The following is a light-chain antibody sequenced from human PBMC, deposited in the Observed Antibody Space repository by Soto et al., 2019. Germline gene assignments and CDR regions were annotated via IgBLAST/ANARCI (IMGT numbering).Light chain of an antibody. V-gene: IGKV2-28*01. Sequence: DVVMTQSPLYLSVTPGEPASISCRSSQSLLQSNSYNYLDWYLQKPGQSPQLLISLGPNRASGVPDWFSGSRSGTDVTIFISRVEAEDVGVYYCMQSLETPYTFGHGTKLEIK. CDR2: LGP. CDR1: QSLLQSNSYNY. CDR3: MQSLETPYT. J-gene: IGKJ2*01.